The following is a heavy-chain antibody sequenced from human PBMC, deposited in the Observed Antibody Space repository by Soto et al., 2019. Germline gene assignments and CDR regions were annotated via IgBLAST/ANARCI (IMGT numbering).Heavy chain of an antibody. Sequence: ASVKVSCKASGYTFTNYHINWVRQATGQGLEWMGWMDPKSDNTGYAQKFQGRLTMTRDTSMRTAYMELSSLRSEDTAVYYCARGVAEGFDYWGQGTLVTVSS. CDR2: MDPKSDNT. V-gene: IGHV1-8*01. J-gene: IGHJ4*02. D-gene: IGHD5-12*01. CDR1: GYTFTNYH. CDR3: ARGVAEGFDY.